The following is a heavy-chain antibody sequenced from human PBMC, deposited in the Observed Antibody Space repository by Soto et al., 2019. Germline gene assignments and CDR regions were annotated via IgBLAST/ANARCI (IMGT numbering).Heavy chain of an antibody. Sequence: SETLSLTCTVSGGSIGSYYWSWIRQPPGKGLEWIGYIFYSGSTNYNPSFQRRLTISVDTSNNQFSLKLSSVTAADTAVYYCGRFVDYDTLTGYYRGAGWFDPWGQGTLVTVSS. V-gene: IGHV4-59*01. CDR1: GGSIGSYY. D-gene: IGHD3-9*01. J-gene: IGHJ5*01. CDR2: IFYSGST. CDR3: GRFVDYDTLTGYYRGAGWFDP.